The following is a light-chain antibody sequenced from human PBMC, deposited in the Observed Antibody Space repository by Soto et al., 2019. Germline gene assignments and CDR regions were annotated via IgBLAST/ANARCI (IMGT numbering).Light chain of an antibody. CDR1: TSDVGGYNH. CDR2: DVN. V-gene: IGLV2-14*01. J-gene: IGLJ2*01. CDR3: SSYTNATPLV. Sequence: QSVLIQPASVSVSPGQSITISCTGTTSDVGGYNHVSWFQQHPGKVPKLMIYDVNNRPSGVSNRFSGSKSGNTSYLTISWLQDEDEGDYYCSSYTNATPLVFCGGTKVTVL.